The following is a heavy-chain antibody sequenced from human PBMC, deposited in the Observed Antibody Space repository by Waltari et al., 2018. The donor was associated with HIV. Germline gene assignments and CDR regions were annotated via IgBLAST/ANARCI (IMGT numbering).Heavy chain of an antibody. CDR3: ARGWADY. CDR2: INLNGSEK. CDR1: GFTFTTYW. J-gene: IGHJ4*02. Sequence: EVQLVESGGDLVQPGGSLRLSCAVSGFTFTTYWMSWVRQAPGKGLEWVANINLNGSEKDYVDSVKGRFTISRDNAKNALFLQMNSLRAEDTGIYYCARGWADYWGQGTLVTVSS. V-gene: IGHV3-7*01.